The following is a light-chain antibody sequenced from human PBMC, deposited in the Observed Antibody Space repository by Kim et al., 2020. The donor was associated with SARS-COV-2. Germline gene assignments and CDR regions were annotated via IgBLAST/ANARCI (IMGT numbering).Light chain of an antibody. CDR1: SLRSYY. Sequence: SSELTQDPAVSVALGQTVRITCQGDSLRSYYASWYQQKPVQAPVLVIYGKNNRPSGIPDRFSGSSSGNTASLTITGAQAEDEADYYCNSRDSSGNHWLFGGGTQLTVL. CDR2: GKN. V-gene: IGLV3-19*01. J-gene: IGLJ3*02. CDR3: NSRDSSGNHWL.